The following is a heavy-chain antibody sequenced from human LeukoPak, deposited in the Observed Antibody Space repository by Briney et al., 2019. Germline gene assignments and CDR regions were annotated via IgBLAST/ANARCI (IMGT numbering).Heavy chain of an antibody. V-gene: IGHV3-30*18. CDR1: GFTFSSYG. D-gene: IGHD3-9*01. J-gene: IGHJ4*02. Sequence: GGSLTLSCAASGFTFSSYGMHWVRQAPGKGLEWVAVISYDGSNKYYADSVKGRFTISRDNSKNTLYLQMNSLRAEDTAVYYCAKGSQINYDVLTGYSAFDYWGQGTLVTVSS. CDR3: AKGSQINYDVLTGYSAFDY. CDR2: ISYDGSNK.